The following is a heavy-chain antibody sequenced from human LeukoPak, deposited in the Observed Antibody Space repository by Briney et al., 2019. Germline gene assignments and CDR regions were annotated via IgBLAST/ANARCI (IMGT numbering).Heavy chain of an antibody. CDR1: GFTFSSYG. Sequence: GGSLRLSCAASGFTFSSYGMHWVRQAPGKGLEWVAVISNDGSKKYYAASVKGRFTISRDNSKNTLSLQVSSLRTEDTAVYYCAKDRYSYAFEYSDSWGQGTLVTVSS. V-gene: IGHV3-30*18. CDR2: ISNDGSKK. CDR3: AKDRYSYAFEYSDS. J-gene: IGHJ4*02. D-gene: IGHD5-18*01.